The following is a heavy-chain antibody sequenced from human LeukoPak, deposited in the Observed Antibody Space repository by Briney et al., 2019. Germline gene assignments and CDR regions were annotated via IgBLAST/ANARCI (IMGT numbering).Heavy chain of an antibody. J-gene: IGHJ6*02. D-gene: IGHD6-13*01. CDR2: INSDGSST. V-gene: IGHV3-74*01. CDR3: ARYLGNYYYYGMDV. Sequence: SGGSLRLSCAASGFTFSSYVMGWVRQAPGKGLVWFSRINSDGSSTSYADSVKGRFTISRDNAKNTLYLQMNSLRAEDTAVYYCARYLGNYYYYGMDVWGQGTTVTVSS. CDR1: GFTFSSYV.